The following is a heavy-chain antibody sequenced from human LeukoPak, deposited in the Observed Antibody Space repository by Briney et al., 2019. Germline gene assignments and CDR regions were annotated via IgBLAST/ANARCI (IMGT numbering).Heavy chain of an antibody. CDR2: IYTSGST. J-gene: IGHJ4*02. CDR3: ARRDGDY. CDR1: GASITSYH. Sequence: SETLSLTCAVSGASITSYHWTWFRQPAGRGLEWIGLIYTSGSTLYNPSLQSRVAMSVDVTKNQLSLKLSYVTAADAATYYCARRDGDYRGQGTVVTVSS. D-gene: IGHD6-6*01. V-gene: IGHV4-4*07.